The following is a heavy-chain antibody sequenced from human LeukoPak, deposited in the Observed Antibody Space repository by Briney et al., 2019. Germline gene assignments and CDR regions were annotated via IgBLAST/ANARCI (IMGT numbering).Heavy chain of an antibody. CDR3: ARVPDIYCPSTSCVDY. CDR1: GGTFSSYA. Sequence: GASVKVSCKASGGTFSSYAISWVRQAPGQGLEWMGGIIPIFGTANYAQKFQGRVTISRDTSISTAYMELSSLRSDDTAVYYCARVPDIYCPSTSCVDYWGQGTLVTVSS. J-gene: IGHJ4*02. V-gene: IGHV1-69*05. CDR2: IIPIFGTA. D-gene: IGHD2-2*01.